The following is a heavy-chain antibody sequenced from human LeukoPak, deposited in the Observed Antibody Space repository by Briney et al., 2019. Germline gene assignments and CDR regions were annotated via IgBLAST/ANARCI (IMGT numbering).Heavy chain of an antibody. CDR1: GYTFISYD. J-gene: IGHJ4*02. CDR3: ARGSSYYDILTGYGDY. Sequence: GASVKVSCKASGYTFISYDINWVRQATGQGLEWVGWVNPNSGNTGYAQKFQGRVTITRNTSISTAYMELSSLRSEDTAVYYCARGSSYYDILTGYGDYWGQGTLVTVSS. V-gene: IGHV1-8*03. D-gene: IGHD3-9*01. CDR2: VNPNSGNT.